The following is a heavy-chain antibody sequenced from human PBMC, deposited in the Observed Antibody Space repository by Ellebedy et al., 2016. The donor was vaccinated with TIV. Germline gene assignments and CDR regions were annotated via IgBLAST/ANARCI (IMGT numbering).Heavy chain of an antibody. CDR2: INNGGEAT. D-gene: IGHD6-25*01. V-gene: IGHV3-23*01. Sequence: GESLKISCAASGFNFDTSVMSWIRQAPGRGLEWVSTINNGGEATHFRDSVKGRFTITRDISKNTLYLQMNALTGEDAAVYYCTRDRLGFLDYWGQGTPVIVSS. CDR3: TRDRLGFLDY. CDR1: GFNFDTSV. J-gene: IGHJ4*02.